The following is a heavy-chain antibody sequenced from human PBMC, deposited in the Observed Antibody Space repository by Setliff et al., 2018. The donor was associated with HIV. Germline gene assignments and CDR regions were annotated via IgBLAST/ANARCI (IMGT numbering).Heavy chain of an antibody. CDR3: ARGYPSSPYYYYMDV. D-gene: IGHD5-12*01. J-gene: IGHJ6*03. Sequence: GASVKVSCKASGDTFSSYAISWVRLAPGQGLEWMGMVNPSGGSTSYAQKFQGRVTMTRDTSTSTVYMELSSLRPEDTAVYNCARGYPSSPYYYYMDVWGKGTTVTVSS. CDR2: VNPSGGST. V-gene: IGHV1-46*01. CDR1: GDTFSSYA.